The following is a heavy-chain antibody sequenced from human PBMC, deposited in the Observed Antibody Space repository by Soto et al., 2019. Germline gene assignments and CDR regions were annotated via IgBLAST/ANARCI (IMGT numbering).Heavy chain of an antibody. D-gene: IGHD2-2*01. Sequence: EVQVLESGGGLVQPGGSLRLSCAASGFTFSSYAMSRVRQAPGKGLEWVSAISGSGSSTYYADAVRGRFTISRDNYKNTLYLQMISLRAEDTAVYYCAKNIENSSTRPGYWGQGTLVTVSS. J-gene: IGHJ4*02. CDR1: GFTFSSYA. CDR2: ISGSGSST. CDR3: AKNIENSSTRPGY. V-gene: IGHV3-23*01.